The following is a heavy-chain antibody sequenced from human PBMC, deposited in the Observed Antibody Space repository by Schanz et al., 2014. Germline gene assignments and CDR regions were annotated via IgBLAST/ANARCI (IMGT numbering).Heavy chain of an antibody. CDR2: ISGSGGST. CDR1: GFTFSDYW. D-gene: IGHD3-22*01. Sequence: EVQLVESGGGLVQPGGSLRLSCTASGFTFSDYWMSWVRQAPGKGLEWVIVISGSGGSTYYADSVRGRFTMSRDNSKNTVHLQMSSLRVEDTAVYYCAKDRSWDYDSSGYFDYWGQGTLVTVSS. CDR3: AKDRSWDYDSSGYFDY. V-gene: IGHV3-23*04. J-gene: IGHJ4*02.